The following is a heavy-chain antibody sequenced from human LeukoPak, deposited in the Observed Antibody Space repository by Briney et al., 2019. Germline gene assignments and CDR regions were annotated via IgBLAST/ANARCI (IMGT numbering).Heavy chain of an antibody. D-gene: IGHD3-10*01. Sequence: GGSLRLSCAASGLTFSKYSMTWVRQAPGKGLEWVSFIDTSSTTMYYIDSVKGRFTISRDNSKNTLYLQMNSLRAEDTAVYYCARDGVDYYGSGSYLDYWGQGTLVTVSS. J-gene: IGHJ4*02. CDR2: IDTSSTTM. CDR3: ARDGVDYYGSGSYLDY. V-gene: IGHV3-48*01. CDR1: GLTFSKYS.